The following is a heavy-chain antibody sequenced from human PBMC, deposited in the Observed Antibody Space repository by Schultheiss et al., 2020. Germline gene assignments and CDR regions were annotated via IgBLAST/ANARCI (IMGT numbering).Heavy chain of an antibody. Sequence: SETLSLTCTVSGGSIKNSSDYWAWIRQPPGERLEWIGSISYSGSTYYKPSLNSRVTIYVDTSKNQFSLNLSSVTTLDTAVYYCARQTTVRVVAAGSFDSWGQGTTVTVSS. V-gene: IGHV4-39*01. J-gene: IGHJ4*02. D-gene: IGHD2-15*01. CDR3: ARQTTVRVVAAGSFDS. CDR2: ISYSGST. CDR1: GGSIKNSSDY.